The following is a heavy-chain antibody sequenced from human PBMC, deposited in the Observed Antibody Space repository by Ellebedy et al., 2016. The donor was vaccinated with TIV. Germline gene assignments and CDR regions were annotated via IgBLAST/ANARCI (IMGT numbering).Heavy chain of an antibody. D-gene: IGHD3-22*01. V-gene: IGHV3-33*01. J-gene: IGHJ4*02. CDR3: ARGRYDGSGYYQDY. Sequence: GESLKISXAASGFIFSSYGMYWVRQAPGKGLEWVAVIWYDGSNKYYVDSVKGRFTISRDNSKNTLYLQMNSLRAEDTAVYYCARGRYDGSGYYQDYWGQGTLVTVSS. CDR2: IWYDGSNK. CDR1: GFIFSSYG.